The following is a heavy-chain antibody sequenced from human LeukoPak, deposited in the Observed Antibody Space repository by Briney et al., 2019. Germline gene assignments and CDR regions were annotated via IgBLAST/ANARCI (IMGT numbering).Heavy chain of an antibody. D-gene: IGHD1-26*01. CDR3: ARDDGRGGATDY. V-gene: IGHV3-74*01. CDR1: GFTFSSYW. J-gene: IGHJ4*02. CDR2: IKGDGSST. Sequence: GGSLRLSCAASGFTFSSYWMHWVRQAPGKGLVWVSRIKGDGSSTSYVDSVKGLLTISRDNAKNTLYLQMNSLRAEDTAVYYCARDDGRGGATDYWGQGTLVTVSS.